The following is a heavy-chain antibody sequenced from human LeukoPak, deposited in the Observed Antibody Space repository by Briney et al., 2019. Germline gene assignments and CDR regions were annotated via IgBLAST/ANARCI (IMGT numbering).Heavy chain of an antibody. CDR2: ISSSSSYI. Sequence: GGSLRLSCAASGFIFSSYSMNWVRQAPGKGLEWVSSISSSSSYIYYADSVKGRFTISRDNAKNSLYLQMNSLRAEDTAVYYCARDLGVSGSYFPYYFDYWGQGTLVTVSS. CDR1: GFIFSSYS. D-gene: IGHD3-10*01. V-gene: IGHV3-21*01. J-gene: IGHJ4*02. CDR3: ARDLGVSGSYFPYYFDY.